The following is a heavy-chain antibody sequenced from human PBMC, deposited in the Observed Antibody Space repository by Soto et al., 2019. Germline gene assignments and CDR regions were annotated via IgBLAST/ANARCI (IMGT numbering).Heavy chain of an antibody. J-gene: IGHJ4*02. V-gene: IGHV3-30*18. CDR2: ISYDGSNK. CDR3: AKGKGARLVVMTATRYFDY. Sequence: QVQLVESGGGVVQPRRSLRISCAASGFTFSSYGMHWVRQAPGKGLEWVAVISYDGSNKYYADSVKGRFTISRDNSKNTLYLQMNSLRAEDTAVYYCAKGKGARLVVMTATRYFDYWGQGTLVTVSS. D-gene: IGHD2-21*02. CDR1: GFTFSSYG.